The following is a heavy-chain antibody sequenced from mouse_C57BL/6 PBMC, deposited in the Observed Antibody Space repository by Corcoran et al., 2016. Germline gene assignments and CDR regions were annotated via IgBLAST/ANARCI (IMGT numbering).Heavy chain of an antibody. CDR3: ARFYYGSSYYVRDY. CDR2: INLINGGS. V-gene: IGHV1-18*01. CDR1: GYTFTDYN. J-gene: IGHJ4*01. Sequence: EVQLQQSGPELVKPGASVKIPCKASGYTFTDYNMDWVKQSHGKSLEWIGDINLINGGSIYNQKFKGKATLTVDKSSSTAYMELRSLTSEDTAVYYSARFYYGSSYYVRDYWGQGTSVTVSS. D-gene: IGHD1-1*01.